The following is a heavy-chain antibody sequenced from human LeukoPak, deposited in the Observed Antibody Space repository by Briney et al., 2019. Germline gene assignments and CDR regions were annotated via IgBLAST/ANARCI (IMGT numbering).Heavy chain of an antibody. V-gene: IGHV4-59*08. CDR3: ARHVESSGFLGAYYFDY. J-gene: IGHJ4*02. Sequence: PSETLSLTCTVSGASISSYYWSWIRQPPGKGLEWIGYIYCSGSTNYNPSLKSRVTISVDTSKNQFSLKLSSVIAADTAVYYCARHVESSGFLGAYYFDYWGQGVLVTVSS. CDR1: GASISSYY. CDR2: IYCSGST. D-gene: IGHD3-22*01.